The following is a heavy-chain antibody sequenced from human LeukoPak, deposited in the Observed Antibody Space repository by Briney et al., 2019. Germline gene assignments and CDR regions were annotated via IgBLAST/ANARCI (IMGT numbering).Heavy chain of an antibody. CDR2: IYYSGST. D-gene: IGHD4-17*01. V-gene: IGHV4-59*07. Sequence: SDTLSLTCTVSGGSISSYYWSWVRQPPGKGLEWIGYIYYSGSTNYNPSLRSRSIILVDKSNNQFSLKLSSVTAADTAVDYCARALDYGGPDAFDIWGQGTMVTVSS. J-gene: IGHJ3*02. CDR1: GGSISSYY. CDR3: ARALDYGGPDAFDI.